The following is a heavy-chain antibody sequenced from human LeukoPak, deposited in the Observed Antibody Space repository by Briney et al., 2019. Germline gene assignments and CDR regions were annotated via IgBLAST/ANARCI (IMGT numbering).Heavy chain of an antibody. CDR2: INPHSGAT. CDR1: GYTFTGYY. J-gene: IGHJ5*02. Sequence: ASVKVSCKASGYTFTGYYIHWVRQAPGQGPEWMGWINPHSGATNYAQKFQGRVTMTRDTSISTAFMELSSLRSDDTAMCYCSRDLLMYYSGSGESTWGQGTQVTVSS. D-gene: IGHD3-10*01. CDR3: SRDLLMYYSGSGEST. V-gene: IGHV1-2*02.